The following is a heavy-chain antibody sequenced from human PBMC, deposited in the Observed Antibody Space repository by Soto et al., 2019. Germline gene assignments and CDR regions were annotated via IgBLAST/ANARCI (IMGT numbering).Heavy chain of an antibody. CDR3: ERDHGGSYFYDYYHAMDV. Sequence: SETLSLTCTVSGVSDDTMRNFYWSWIRQPAGKGLEGIGRVHNSGYTEYNPSLQSRVSLSVNTSKRQSSLRLSSVTAADTAVYYCERDHGGSYFYDYYHAMDVWGQGTTVTVSS. CDR2: VHNSGYT. CDR1: GVSDDTMRNFY. D-gene: IGHD1-26*01. J-gene: IGHJ6*02. V-gene: IGHV4-4*07.